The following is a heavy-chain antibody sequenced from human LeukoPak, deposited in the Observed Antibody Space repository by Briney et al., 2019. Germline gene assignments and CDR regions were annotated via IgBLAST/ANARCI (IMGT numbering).Heavy chain of an antibody. CDR1: GFTFSSYE. CDR2: ISSSSSTI. CDR3: ARDFHRRLYDSSGYYLY. Sequence: PGGSLRLSCEASGFTFSSYEMNWVRQAPGKGLEWVSYISSSSSTIYYADSVKGRFTISRDNAKNYMYLNMNSLRAEDTAVYYCARDFHRRLYDSSGYYLYWGQGTLVTVSS. D-gene: IGHD3-22*01. J-gene: IGHJ4*02. V-gene: IGHV3-48*01.